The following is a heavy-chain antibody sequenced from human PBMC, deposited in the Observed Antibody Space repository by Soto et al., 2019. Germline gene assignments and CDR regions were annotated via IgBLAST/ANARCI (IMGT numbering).Heavy chain of an antibody. D-gene: IGHD3-16*02. J-gene: IGHJ6*02. Sequence: GGSLRLSCEASGFTFSSYGMSWVRQAPGKGLEWVSGISGSGGSTYYADSVKGRFAISRDDSKNTVYLQMNSLRAEDTAHYYCAKATLFGGVVIPVYYYSTDVWGQGTTVTVSS. V-gene: IGHV3-23*01. CDR2: ISGSGGST. CDR3: AKATLFGGVVIPVYYYSTDV. CDR1: GFTFSSYG.